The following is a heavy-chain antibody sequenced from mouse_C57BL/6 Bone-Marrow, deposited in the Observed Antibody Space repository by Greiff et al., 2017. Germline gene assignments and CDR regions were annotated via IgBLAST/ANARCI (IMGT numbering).Heavy chain of an antibody. V-gene: IGHV2-2*01. CDR2: IWSGGST. CDR3: ARLDDWYFDV. J-gene: IGHJ1*03. Sequence: QVQLQQSGPGLVQPSQSLSITCTVSGFSLTSYGVHWVRQSPGKGLEWLGVIWSGGSTDYNAAFISRLSISKDNSKSQVFFKMNSLQAYDTAIYYCARLDDWYFDVWGTGTTVTVSS. CDR1: GFSLTSYG.